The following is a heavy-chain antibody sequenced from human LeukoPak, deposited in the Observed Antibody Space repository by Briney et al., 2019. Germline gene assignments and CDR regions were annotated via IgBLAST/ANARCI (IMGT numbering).Heavy chain of an antibody. J-gene: IGHJ4*02. CDR3: ARTDSSGYLTDY. V-gene: IGHV1-69*05. Sequence: ASVKVSCKASRGTFSSYAISWVRQAPGQGLEGMGRIIPIFGTANYAQKFQGRVTITTDESTSTAYMELSSLRSEDAAVYYCARTDSSGYLTDYWGQGTLVTVSS. D-gene: IGHD3-22*01. CDR1: RGTFSSYA. CDR2: IIPIFGTA.